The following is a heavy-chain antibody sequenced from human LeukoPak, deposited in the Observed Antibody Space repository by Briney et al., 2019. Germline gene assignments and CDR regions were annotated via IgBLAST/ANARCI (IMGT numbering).Heavy chain of an antibody. D-gene: IGHD2-21*01. CDR1: GYSFTSYW. J-gene: IGHJ6*03. CDR3: ARHPATEYCGGDCTNPRVYYYYYMDV. CDR2: IYPGDSDT. V-gene: IGHV5-51*01. Sequence: GESLKISCKGSGYSFTSYWIGWVRQMPGKGLEWMGIIYPGDSDTRYSPSFQGQVTISADKSISTAYLQWSSLKASDTAMYYCARHPATEYCGGDCTNPRVYYYYYMDVWGKGTTVTVSS.